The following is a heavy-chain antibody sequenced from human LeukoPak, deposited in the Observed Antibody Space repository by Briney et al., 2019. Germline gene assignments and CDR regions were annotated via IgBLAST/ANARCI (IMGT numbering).Heavy chain of an antibody. CDR1: GGSISPYY. CDR3: ASGQGIPVAWGAFNI. Sequence: SETLSLNCTVSGGSISPYYWRWIRQPPGKGLEWIGYIYYNGYTNYNPSLKSRVTMSVDMSKSQLSLKLSSVTAADTAVYYCASGQGIPVAWGAFNIWGQGTMVTVSS. V-gene: IGHV4-59*01. D-gene: IGHD6-19*01. J-gene: IGHJ3*02. CDR2: IYYNGYT.